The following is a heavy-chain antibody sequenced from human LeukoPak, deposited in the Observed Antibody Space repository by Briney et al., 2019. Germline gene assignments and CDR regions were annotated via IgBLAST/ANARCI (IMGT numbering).Heavy chain of an antibody. CDR3: ARGPIAAAALDY. CDR1: GGTFSGYY. J-gene: IGHJ4*02. D-gene: IGHD6-13*01. V-gene: IGHV4-34*01. Sequence: PSETLSLTCAVSGGTFSGYYWSWLRQPPGKGLEWMGEINHSGSTNNNPCLMSGVTISVDTSKNQVSLKLSSVTAAHTAVYYCARGPIAAAALDYWGQGTLVTVSS. CDR2: INHSGST.